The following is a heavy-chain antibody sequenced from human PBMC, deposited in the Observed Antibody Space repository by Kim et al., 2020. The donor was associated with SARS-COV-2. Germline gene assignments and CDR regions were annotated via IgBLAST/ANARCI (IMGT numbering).Heavy chain of an antibody. Sequence: SVKVSCKASGGTFSSYAISWVRQAPGQGLEWMGGIIPIFGTANYAQKFQGRVTITADESTSTAYMELSSLRSEDTAVYYCAREGPAIPGSYCSGGSCCSSGEGFMDEWGKGTTVTVSS. CDR2: IIPIFGTA. D-gene: IGHD2-15*01. CDR3: AREGPAIPGSYCSGGSCCSSGEGFMDE. V-gene: IGHV1-69*13. J-gene: IGHJ6*03. CDR1: GGTFSSYA.